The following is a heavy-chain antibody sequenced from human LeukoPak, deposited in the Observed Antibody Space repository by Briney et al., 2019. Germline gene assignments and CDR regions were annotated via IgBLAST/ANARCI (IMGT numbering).Heavy chain of an antibody. Sequence: PGRSLRLSCAASGFTFSSYAMHWVRQAPGKGLEWVAVISYDGSNEYYADSVKGRFTISRDNSKNTLYLQMNSLRPEDTAVYYCARGTYYYDSGGYYPGYWGQGTLVTVSS. J-gene: IGHJ4*02. V-gene: IGHV3-30*04. CDR3: ARGTYYYDSGGYYPGY. D-gene: IGHD3-22*01. CDR2: ISYDGSNE. CDR1: GFTFSSYA.